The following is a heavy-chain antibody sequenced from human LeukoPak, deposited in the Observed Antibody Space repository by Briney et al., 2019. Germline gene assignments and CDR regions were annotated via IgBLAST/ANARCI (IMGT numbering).Heavy chain of an antibody. CDR2: FYYSGST. CDR3: ARLWRAAIDY. V-gene: IGHV4-39*01. D-gene: IGHD1-1*01. Sequence: SETLSLTCTVSGGSISSSSYYWGWIRQPPGKGLEWIGSFYYSGSTYYNPSLKSRVTISADTSKNQFSLNLSSVTAADTAVYYCARLWRAAIDYGGQGILVTVSS. J-gene: IGHJ4*02. CDR1: GGSISSSSYY.